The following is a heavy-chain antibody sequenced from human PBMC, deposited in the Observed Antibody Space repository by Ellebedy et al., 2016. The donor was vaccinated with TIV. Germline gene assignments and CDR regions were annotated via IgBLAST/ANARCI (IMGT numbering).Heavy chain of an antibody. V-gene: IGHV3-74*01. Sequence: GESLKISCAASGFTFNTYWMYWVRQAPGKGLVWVSCINTDGSTIRYADSVKGSLTISRDNVKNTLYLQMNSLRGEDTAVYYCVRAARKYSSGWFEFDFWGQGTLVTVSS. CDR2: INTDGSTI. CDR3: VRAARKYSSGWFEFDF. D-gene: IGHD6-19*01. CDR1: GFTFNTYW. J-gene: IGHJ5*01.